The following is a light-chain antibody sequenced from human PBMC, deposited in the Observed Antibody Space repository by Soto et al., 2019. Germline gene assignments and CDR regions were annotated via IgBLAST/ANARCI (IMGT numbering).Light chain of an antibody. CDR3: QQLNSYPVT. CDR2: AAS. J-gene: IGKJ4*01. V-gene: IGKV1-9*01. Sequence: DIQLTQSPSFLSASVGDRATLTCRASQDITSYLAWYQQKPGKAPKLLIYAASTLQSGVPSRFSGSGSGTEFTLTISSLQPEDFATYYCQQLNSYPVTFGGGTKVEIK. CDR1: QDITSY.